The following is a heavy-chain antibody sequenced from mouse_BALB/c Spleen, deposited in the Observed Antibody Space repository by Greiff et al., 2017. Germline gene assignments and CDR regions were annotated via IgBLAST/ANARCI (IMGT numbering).Heavy chain of an antibody. CDR2: ISSGSSTI. Sequence: EVQVVESGGGLVQPGGSRKLSCAASGFTFSSFGMHWVRQAPEKGLEWVAYISSGSSTIYYADTVKGRFTISRDNPKNTLFLQMTSLRSEDTAMYYCARWGYDGFAYWGQGTLVTVSA. CDR1: GFTFSSFG. CDR3: ARWGYDGFAY. D-gene: IGHD2-2*01. V-gene: IGHV5-17*02. J-gene: IGHJ3*01.